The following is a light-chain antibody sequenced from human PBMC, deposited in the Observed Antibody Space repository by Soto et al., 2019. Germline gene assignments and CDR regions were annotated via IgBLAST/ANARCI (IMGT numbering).Light chain of an antibody. CDR3: CSYAGSSSLV. CDR1: SSDVGSYNL. Sequence: QPVLTQPAXVSGSPGXXXTISCTGTSSDVGSYNLVSWYQQHPGKAPKLMIYEGSKRPSGVSNRFSGSKSGNTASLTISGLQAEDEADYYCCSYAGSSSLVFGGGTKLTVL. CDR2: EGS. J-gene: IGLJ2*01. V-gene: IGLV2-23*01.